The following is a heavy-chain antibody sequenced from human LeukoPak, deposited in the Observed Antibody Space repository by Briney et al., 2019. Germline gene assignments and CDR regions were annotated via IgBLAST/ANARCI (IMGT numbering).Heavy chain of an antibody. Sequence: SETLSLTCTVSGGSISSYYWSWIRQPPGKGLEWIGYIYYSGSTNYNPSLKSRVTISVDTSKNQFSLKVRSVTAADTAVYYCARSSESYDSSGYYSYYFDYWGQGTLVTVSS. V-gene: IGHV4-59*01. J-gene: IGHJ4*02. CDR3: ARSSESYDSSGYYSYYFDY. D-gene: IGHD3-22*01. CDR2: IYYSGST. CDR1: GGSISSYY.